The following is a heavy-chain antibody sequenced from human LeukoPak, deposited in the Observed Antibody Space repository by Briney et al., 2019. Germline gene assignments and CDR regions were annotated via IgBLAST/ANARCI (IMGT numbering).Heavy chain of an antibody. CDR3: ARGRPFGYDFWSRHRNNWFDP. Sequence: PSQTLSLTCAVSGVSISSGGYSWGWIRQPPGKGLEWIGEINHSGSTNYHPSLKSRVTISVDTSKNQFSLKLSSVTAADTAVYYCARGRPFGYDFWSRHRNNWFDPWGQGTLVTVSS. V-gene: IGHV4-30-2*01. J-gene: IGHJ5*02. D-gene: IGHD3-3*01. CDR1: GVSISSGGYS. CDR2: INHSGST.